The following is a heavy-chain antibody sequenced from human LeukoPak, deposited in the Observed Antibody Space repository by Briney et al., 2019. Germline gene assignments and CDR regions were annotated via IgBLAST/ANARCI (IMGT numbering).Heavy chain of an antibody. CDR2: ISAYNGNA. V-gene: IGHV1-18*01. CDR1: GGTFSSYA. Sequence: GASVKVSCKASGGTFSSYAISWVRQAPGQGLGWMGWISAYNGNANYAQRFQGRVTTTTDTSTSTAYMELRSLRSDDTAVYYCARNHYYDILTGYVTYGMDVWGQGTTVTVSS. CDR3: ARNHYYDILTGYVTYGMDV. J-gene: IGHJ6*02. D-gene: IGHD3-9*01.